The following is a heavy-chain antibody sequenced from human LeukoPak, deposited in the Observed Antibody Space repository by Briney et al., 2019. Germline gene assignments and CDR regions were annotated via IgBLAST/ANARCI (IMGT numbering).Heavy chain of an antibody. J-gene: IGHJ4*02. D-gene: IGHD3-22*01. CDR3: ARGPSLSYDSSGYDYFDY. Sequence: PSETLSLTCTVSGGSISSSSYYWGWIRQPPGKGLEWIGYIYYSGSTNYNPSLKSRVTISVDTSKNQFSLKLSSVTAADTAVYYCARGPSLSYDSSGYDYFDYWGQGTLVTVSS. CDR1: GGSISSSSYY. CDR2: IYYSGST. V-gene: IGHV4-61*05.